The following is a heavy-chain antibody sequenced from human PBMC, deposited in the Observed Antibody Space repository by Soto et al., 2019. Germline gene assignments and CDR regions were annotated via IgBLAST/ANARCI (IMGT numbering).Heavy chain of an antibody. CDR1: GGSISIGGYY. Sequence: SDTLSLTCTVSGGSISIGGYYWSWIRQHPGKGLEWIGFVYSSGSTYYSPSLKSRVSISVDTSNNQFSLKLSSVSAADTAVYYCARVQSTSAYYYDYWGQRTLVTVSS. CDR3: ARVQSTSAYYYDY. D-gene: IGHD3-22*01. J-gene: IGHJ4*02. V-gene: IGHV4-31*03. CDR2: VYSSGST.